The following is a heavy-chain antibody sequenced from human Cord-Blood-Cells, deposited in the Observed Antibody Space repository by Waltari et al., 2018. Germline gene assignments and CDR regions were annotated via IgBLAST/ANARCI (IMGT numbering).Heavy chain of an antibody. CDR1: GYNFTGYY. D-gene: IGHD5-12*01. Sequence: QVQLVQSGAAGKKPGASVKVSRQASGYNFTGYYMHWVRQAPGQGLEWMGWINPNSGGTNYAQKFQGRVTMTRDTSISTAYMELSRLRSDDTAVYYCARVYGGYDTLDYWGQGTLVTVSS. CDR2: INPNSGGT. J-gene: IGHJ4*02. CDR3: ARVYGGYDTLDY. V-gene: IGHV1-2*02.